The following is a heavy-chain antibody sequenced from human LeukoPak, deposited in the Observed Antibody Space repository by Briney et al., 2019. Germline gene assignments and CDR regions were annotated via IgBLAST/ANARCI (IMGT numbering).Heavy chain of an antibody. CDR2: LYYSGNT. CDR1: GGSISSYY. Sequence: SETLSLTCTVSGGSISSYYWSWIRQPPGKGLEWIGHLYYSGNTNYNPSLKSRVTMSVDTSKTQFSLKLSSVTAADTALYYCATGRGWLPDYWSQGTLVTVSS. V-gene: IGHV4-59*01. D-gene: IGHD5-12*01. J-gene: IGHJ4*02. CDR3: ATGRGWLPDY.